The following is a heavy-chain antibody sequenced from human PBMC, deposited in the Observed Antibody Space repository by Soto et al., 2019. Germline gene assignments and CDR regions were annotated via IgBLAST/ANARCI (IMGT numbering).Heavy chain of an antibody. D-gene: IGHD4-17*01. Sequence: QVTLKESGPALVKPTETLTLTCTVSGFSLTTVKMGVSWIRQPPGKALEWLAHIFSDNERSYSTSLQGRLTISKDTSGSQVVLSMTNVDPVDTATYYCARMNVDSYQFYYAMDVWGQGTTVTVSS. J-gene: IGHJ6*02. CDR3: ARMNVDSYQFYYAMDV. V-gene: IGHV2-26*01. CDR1: GFSLTTVKMG. CDR2: IFSDNER.